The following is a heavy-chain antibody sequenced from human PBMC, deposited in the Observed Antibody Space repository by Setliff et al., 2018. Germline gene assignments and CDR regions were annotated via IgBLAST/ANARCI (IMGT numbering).Heavy chain of an antibody. CDR1: GGSISSGSYY. CDR3: ARDNTIVGATDY. D-gene: IGHD1-26*01. Sequence: LTCAVSGGSISSGSYYWSWIRQPAGKGLEWVGRLHTSGSTNYNPSLKSRVTISVDTSKNQFSLKVTSVTAADTAVYFCARDNTIVGATDYWGQGTLVTVSS. V-gene: IGHV4-61*02. J-gene: IGHJ4*02. CDR2: LHTSGST.